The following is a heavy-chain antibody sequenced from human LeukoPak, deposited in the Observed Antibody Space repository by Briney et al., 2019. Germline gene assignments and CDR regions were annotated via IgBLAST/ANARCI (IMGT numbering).Heavy chain of an antibody. CDR1: GGSISNSNW. CDR2: IYHSGST. Sequence: PSETPSLTCAVSGGSISNSNWWSWVRQSPGKGLEWIGEIYHSGSTNYNPSLKGRVTMSVDKSKNQFSLKLRSVTAADTAVYYCTSSDDWGQGTRVTVSS. V-gene: IGHV4-4*02. J-gene: IGHJ4*02. D-gene: IGHD3-10*01. CDR3: TSSDD.